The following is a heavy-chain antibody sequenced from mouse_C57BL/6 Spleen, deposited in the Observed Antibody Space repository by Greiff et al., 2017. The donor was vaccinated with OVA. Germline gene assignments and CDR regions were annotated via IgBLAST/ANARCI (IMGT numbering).Heavy chain of an antibody. Sequence: VQLQQSGAELVRPGASVTLSCKASGYTFTDYEMHWVKQTPVHGLEWIGAIDPETGGNAYNQKFKGKAILTADKSSSTAYMELRSLTSEDSAVYYCTITTVVATNYYAMDYWGQGTSVTVSS. D-gene: IGHD1-1*01. J-gene: IGHJ4*01. CDR1: GYTFTDYE. V-gene: IGHV1-15*01. CDR2: IDPETGGN. CDR3: TITTVVATNYYAMDY.